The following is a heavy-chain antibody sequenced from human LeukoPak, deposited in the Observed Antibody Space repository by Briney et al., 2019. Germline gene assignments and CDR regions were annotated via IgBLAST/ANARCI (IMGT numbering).Heavy chain of an antibody. CDR3: ARQWLVSPLFDY. CDR1: GGSFSGYY. Sequence: SETLSLTCAVYGGSFSGYYWSWIRQPPGKGLEWIGEINHSGSTNYNPSLRSRVTVSVHTSKNQLSLKLSSVTAADTAVYYRARQWLVSPLFDYWGQGTLVTVSS. J-gene: IGHJ4*02. D-gene: IGHD6-19*01. V-gene: IGHV4-34*01. CDR2: INHSGST.